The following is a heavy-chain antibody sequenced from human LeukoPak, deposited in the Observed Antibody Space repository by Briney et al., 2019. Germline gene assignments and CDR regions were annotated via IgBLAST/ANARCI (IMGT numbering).Heavy chain of an antibody. CDR2: NYYNQNI. D-gene: IGHD4-11*01. CDR3: ARYDYSYYWAFDN. J-gene: IGHJ4*02. Sequence: PSETLSLTCTVSGGSITRYYWSWIRQPPGKGLEWIGYNYYNQNINYNPSLKSRVTISVDTPKNQFSLKLRYVTAADTAVYYCARYDYSYYWAFDNWGQGTLVTVSS. CDR1: GGSITRYY. V-gene: IGHV4-59*08.